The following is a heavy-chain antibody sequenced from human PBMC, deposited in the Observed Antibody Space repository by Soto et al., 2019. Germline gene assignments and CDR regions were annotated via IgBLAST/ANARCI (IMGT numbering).Heavy chain of an antibody. Sequence: EVQLVESGGVLVQPGGSLRVSCAASGFTISTSWMNWVRQAPGKGLEWVANINGDGSEEYYVDSVRGRFTISRDNVKNSLFLQKNSLRAEDTAVYYCAAGFPPHYWRQGTLVTVSS. CDR1: GFTISTSW. CDR3: AAGFPPHY. D-gene: IGHD3-10*01. V-gene: IGHV3-7*01. CDR2: INGDGSEE. J-gene: IGHJ4*02.